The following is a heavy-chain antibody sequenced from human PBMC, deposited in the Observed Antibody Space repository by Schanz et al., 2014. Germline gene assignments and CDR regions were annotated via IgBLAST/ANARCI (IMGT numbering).Heavy chain of an antibody. Sequence: EVHLVESGGGFVQPGGSLRLSCAASGFTFSSSWMHWVRQAPGKGLVWVSRTSHDGSFTTFADSVKGRFTISRDNARNTVSLQMNSLRADDTAVYYCVRDERVISGVWFDPWGQGTLVTVSS. CDR2: TSHDGSFT. V-gene: IGHV3-74*01. CDR3: VRDERVISGVWFDP. D-gene: IGHD3-16*02. J-gene: IGHJ5*02. CDR1: GFTFSSSW.